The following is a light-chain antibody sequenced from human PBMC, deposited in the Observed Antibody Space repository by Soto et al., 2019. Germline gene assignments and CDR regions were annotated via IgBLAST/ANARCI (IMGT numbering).Light chain of an antibody. Sequence: QSVLTQPPSASGFPGRSVTISCTGTSSDVGGYDYVSWYQQHPGKASKLMIFEVSKRPSGVPDRFSGSKSGNTASLTVSGLQAEDEADYYCSSYAGNTKGVFGTGTKVTVL. J-gene: IGLJ1*01. V-gene: IGLV2-8*01. CDR3: SSYAGNTKGV. CDR2: EVS. CDR1: SSDVGGYDY.